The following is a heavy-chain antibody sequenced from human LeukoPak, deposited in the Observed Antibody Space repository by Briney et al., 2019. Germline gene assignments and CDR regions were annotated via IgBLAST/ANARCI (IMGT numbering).Heavy chain of an antibody. CDR1: GFTFSSYA. CDR3: ARDSTYYYDSGSSGPHYFDY. D-gene: IGHD3-10*01. Sequence: GGSLRLSCAASGFTFSSYAMHWVRQAPGKGPEWVAVISYDGSNKYYADSVKGRFTISRDNSKNTLYLQMNSLRAEDTAVYYCARDSTYYYDSGSSGPHYFDYWGQGTLVTVSS. J-gene: IGHJ4*02. V-gene: IGHV3-30*01. CDR2: ISYDGSNK.